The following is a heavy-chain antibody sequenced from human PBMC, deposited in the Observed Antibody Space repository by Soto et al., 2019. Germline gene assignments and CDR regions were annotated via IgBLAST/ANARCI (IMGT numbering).Heavy chain of an antibody. CDR1: GYTFTSYG. D-gene: IGHD6-19*01. J-gene: IGHJ4*01. V-gene: IGHV1-18*04. CDR2: ISPYSGET. CDR3: ARGPVAGSDF. Sequence: ASVKVSCKASGYTFTSYGIVWVRQAPGQGLEWMGWISPYSGETRYAEKFQDRVTLTTDTSTKTAYMDRRNLKSDDTAVYWCARGPVAGSDFWG.